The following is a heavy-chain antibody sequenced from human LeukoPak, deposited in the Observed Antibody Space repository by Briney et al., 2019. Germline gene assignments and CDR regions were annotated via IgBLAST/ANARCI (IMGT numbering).Heavy chain of an antibody. Sequence: GGSLRLSCAASGFAFSSYDMHWVRQAIGQGLEWVSANGSAGDTYYPGSVKGRFTISRENAKNSLYLKMNSLRAGDTAVYYCATTVAGTRWALGYWGQGTLVTVSS. D-gene: IGHD6-19*01. CDR3: ATTVAGTRWALGY. CDR1: GFAFSSYD. V-gene: IGHV3-13*01. CDR2: NGSAGDT. J-gene: IGHJ4*02.